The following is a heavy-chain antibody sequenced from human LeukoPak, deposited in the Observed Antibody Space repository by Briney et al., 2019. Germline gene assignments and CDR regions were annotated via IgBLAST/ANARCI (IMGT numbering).Heavy chain of an antibody. Sequence: GGSLRLSXAASGFTFSSYAMSWVRQAPGKGLEWVSAISGSGGSTYYADSVKGRFTISRDNSKNTLYLQMNSLRAEDTAVYYCAYQREDYYDSSGLFDYWGQGTLVTVSS. CDR1: GFTFSSYA. V-gene: IGHV3-23*01. D-gene: IGHD3-22*01. CDR3: AYQREDYYDSSGLFDY. CDR2: ISGSGGST. J-gene: IGHJ4*02.